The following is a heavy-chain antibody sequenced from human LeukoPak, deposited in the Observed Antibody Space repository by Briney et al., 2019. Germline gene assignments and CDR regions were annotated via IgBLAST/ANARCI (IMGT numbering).Heavy chain of an antibody. Sequence: ASVKVSCKASGYTFTGYYMHWVRQSPGQGLEWMGWINPNSGGTNYAQKFQGRVTMTRDTSISTAYMELSRLRSDDTAVYYCARIGRYYDSSGVATDAFDIWGQGTMVTVSS. CDR3: ARIGRYYDSSGVATDAFDI. J-gene: IGHJ3*02. CDR2: INPNSGGT. CDR1: GYTFTGYY. D-gene: IGHD3-22*01. V-gene: IGHV1-2*02.